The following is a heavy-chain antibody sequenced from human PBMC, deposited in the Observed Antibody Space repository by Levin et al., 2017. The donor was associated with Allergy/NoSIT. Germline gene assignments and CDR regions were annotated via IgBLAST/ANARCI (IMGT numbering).Heavy chain of an antibody. Sequence: GGSLRLSCAASGFTFSNYGMHWVRQAPGKGLEWVAIISYDGSKKYYADSVKGRFTVSRANSKNTLSLQMNSLRAEDTAVYYCAKADLIAATDYWGQGTLVTVAS. CDR1: GFTFSNYG. D-gene: IGHD6-13*01. V-gene: IGHV3-30*18. CDR3: AKADLIAATDY. CDR2: ISYDGSKK. J-gene: IGHJ4*02.